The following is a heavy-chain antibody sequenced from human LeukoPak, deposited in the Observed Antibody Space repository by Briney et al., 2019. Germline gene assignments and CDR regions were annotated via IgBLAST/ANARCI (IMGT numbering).Heavy chain of an antibody. CDR2: IKQDGSEK. J-gene: IGHJ4*02. Sequence: GGPLRLSCAASGFSFSSYWMSWVRQAPGQGLEWVANIKQDGSEKYYVDSVKGRFTISRDNAKSSLFLQINSLRVEDTAVYYCAKMPFEYWGQGTLVTVSS. D-gene: IGHD2-2*01. CDR1: GFSFSSYW. V-gene: IGHV3-7*01. CDR3: AKMPFEY.